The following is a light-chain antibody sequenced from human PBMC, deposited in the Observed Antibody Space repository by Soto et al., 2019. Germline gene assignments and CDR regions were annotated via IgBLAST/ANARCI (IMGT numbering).Light chain of an antibody. V-gene: IGKV2-30*01. Sequence: DVVMTQSPLSLPVTLGQPASISCRSGQSLXXXXXXXXLNWFQQRPGQSPRRLIYKVSNRDSGVPDXXXXXGXGXDXXXXXXXVXAEDVGVYYCMQGTHWPLTFGGGTKVEIK. J-gene: IGKJ4*01. CDR1: QSLXXXXXXXX. CDR3: MQGTHWPLT. CDR2: KVS.